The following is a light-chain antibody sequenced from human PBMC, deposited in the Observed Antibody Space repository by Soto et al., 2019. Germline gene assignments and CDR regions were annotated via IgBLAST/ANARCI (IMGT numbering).Light chain of an antibody. Sequence: DIQMTQSPSSLSASVGDSVTITCRASQDISVYLAWYQQKPGKVPKLLIYSASTLQSGVPSRFSGSGSGTDFTLTISSLQPEDVATYYCQKFNTAPLTCGQGTRLEIK. V-gene: IGKV1-27*01. CDR2: SAS. CDR3: QKFNTAPLT. CDR1: QDISVY. J-gene: IGKJ5*01.